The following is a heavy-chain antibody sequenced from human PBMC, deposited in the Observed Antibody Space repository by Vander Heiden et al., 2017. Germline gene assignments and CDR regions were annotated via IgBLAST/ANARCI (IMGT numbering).Heavy chain of an antibody. Sequence: QVQLQESGPGLVKPSETLSLTCTVSGCSISSYYWRWIRQPAGKGLEWIGRIYTSGSTNYNPSLKSRVTMSVDTSKNQCSLKLSSVTAADTAVYYCARAEYYYDSSGYYALGDYWGQGTLVTVSS. V-gene: IGHV4-4*07. CDR3: ARAEYYYDSSGYYALGDY. J-gene: IGHJ4*02. D-gene: IGHD3-22*01. CDR1: GCSISSYY. CDR2: IYTSGST.